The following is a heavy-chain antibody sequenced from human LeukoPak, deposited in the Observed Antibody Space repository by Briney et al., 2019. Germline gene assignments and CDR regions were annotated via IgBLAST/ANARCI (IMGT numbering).Heavy chain of an antibody. CDR3: ARDLLGYGYFDS. Sequence: GGSLRLSCAASGFTFSSYSVHWVRQAPGKGLEWGAVISYDGSNKYYGDSVKGRFTISRDNPKNTLYLQMTSLRTEDTAVYYCARDLLGYGYFDSWGQGTLVTVSS. D-gene: IGHD5-18*01. J-gene: IGHJ4*02. CDR1: GFTFSSYS. CDR2: ISYDGSNK. V-gene: IGHV3-30-3*01.